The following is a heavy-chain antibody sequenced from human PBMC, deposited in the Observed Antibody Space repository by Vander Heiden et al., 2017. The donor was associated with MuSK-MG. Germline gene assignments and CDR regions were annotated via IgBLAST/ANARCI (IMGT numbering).Heavy chain of an antibody. Sequence: QAQPQESGPGLEKPSQTLSLTCTDPGGAISSGTYYWSWIRQPAGKWMEWIGRIYTSGSTNYNPSLRSRITMSIDTSTNQFSLKLSSVAATDTAVYYCAREVMHSSSSVFYYCYYMDVWGKGTTVTVSS. V-gene: IGHV4-61*02. J-gene: IGHJ6*03. CDR1: GGAISSGTYY. CDR2: IYTSGST. CDR3: AREVMHSSSSVFYYCYYMDV. D-gene: IGHD6-13*01.